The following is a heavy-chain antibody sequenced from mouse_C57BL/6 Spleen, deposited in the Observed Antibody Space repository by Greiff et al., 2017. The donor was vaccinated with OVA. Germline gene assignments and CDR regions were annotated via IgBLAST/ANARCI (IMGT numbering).Heavy chain of an antibody. CDR3: ARGGGYDGEVAY. J-gene: IGHJ3*01. CDR1: GYTFTSFW. CDR2: IHPNSGST. V-gene: IGHV1-64*01. Sequence: QVHVKQPGAELVKPGASVKLSCKASGYTFTSFWMHWVKQRPGQGLEWIGMIHPNSGSTNYNEKFKSKATLTVDKSSSTAYMQLSSLTSEDSAVYYCARGGGYDGEVAYWGQGTLVTVSA. D-gene: IGHD2-2*01.